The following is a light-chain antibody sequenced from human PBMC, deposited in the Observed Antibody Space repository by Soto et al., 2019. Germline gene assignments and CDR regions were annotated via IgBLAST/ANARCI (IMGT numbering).Light chain of an antibody. CDR2: DVS. CDR3: CSYAGDLAL. Sequence: LTQPRSVSWSPGQSVTISCTGTSSDVGGYDFVSWYQQHPGKAPKLMISDVSKRPSGVPDRFSGSKSGNTASLTISGLQAEDEADYYCCSYAGDLALFGGGTKVTVL. V-gene: IGLV2-11*01. J-gene: IGLJ2*01. CDR1: SSDVGGYDF.